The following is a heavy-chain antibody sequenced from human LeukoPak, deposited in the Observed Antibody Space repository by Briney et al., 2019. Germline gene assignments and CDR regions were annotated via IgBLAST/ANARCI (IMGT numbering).Heavy chain of an antibody. D-gene: IGHD3-10*01. Sequence: PGGSLGLSCAASGFTFSSYWMHWGRQAPGKGLVWVSRINSDGSSTSYADSVKGRFTISRDNAKNTLYLQMNSLRAEDTAVYYCARDLEWFGDVDDYWGQGTLVTVSS. CDR2: INSDGSST. V-gene: IGHV3-74*01. J-gene: IGHJ4*02. CDR3: ARDLEWFGDVDDY. CDR1: GFTFSSYW.